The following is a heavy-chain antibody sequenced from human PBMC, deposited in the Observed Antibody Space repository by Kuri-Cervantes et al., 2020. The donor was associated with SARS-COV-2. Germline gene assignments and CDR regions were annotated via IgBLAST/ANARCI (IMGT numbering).Heavy chain of an antibody. CDR1: GGSFSGYY. CDR2: INHSGST. CDR3: ARYGVYYYYCYMDV. D-gene: IGHD3-3*01. V-gene: IGHV4-34*01. J-gene: IGHJ6*03. Sequence: GSLRLSCSVYGGSFSGYYWSWIRQPPGKGLEWIGEINHSGSTNYNTSLKSRVTISVDTSKNQFSLKLSSVTAADTAVYYCARYGVYYYYCYMDVWGKGTTVTVSS.